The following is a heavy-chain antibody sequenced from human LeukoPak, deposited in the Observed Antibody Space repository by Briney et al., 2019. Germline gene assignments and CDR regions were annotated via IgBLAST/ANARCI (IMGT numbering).Heavy chain of an antibody. CDR2: ISAYNGNT. CDR3: ARDQGIAAAGGFDAFDI. Sequence: PGGSLRLSCAASGFTFSSYAMSWVRQAPGQGLEWMGWISAYNGNTNYAQKLQGRVTMTTDTSTSTAYMELRSLRSDDTAVYYCARDQGIAAAGGFDAFDIWGQGTMVTVSS. D-gene: IGHD6-13*01. J-gene: IGHJ3*02. V-gene: IGHV1-18*01. CDR1: GFTFSSYA.